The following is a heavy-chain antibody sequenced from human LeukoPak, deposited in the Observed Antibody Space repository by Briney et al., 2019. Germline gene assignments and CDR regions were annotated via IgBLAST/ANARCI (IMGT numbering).Heavy chain of an antibody. CDR3: ARVLEPMVVTPGPPGFDY. CDR1: GFTFSSYA. CDR2: ISSSGSTI. V-gene: IGHV3-48*03. D-gene: IGHD4-23*01. J-gene: IGHJ4*02. Sequence: PGGSLRLSCAASGFTFSSYAMSWVRQAPGKGLEWVSYISSSGSTIYYADSVKGRFTISRDNAKNSLYLQMNSLRAEDTAVYYCARVLEPMVVTPGPPGFDYWGQGTLVTVSS.